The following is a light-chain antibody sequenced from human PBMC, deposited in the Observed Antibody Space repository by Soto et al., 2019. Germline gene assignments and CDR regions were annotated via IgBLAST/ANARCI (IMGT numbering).Light chain of an antibody. V-gene: IGLV2-23*01. J-gene: IGLJ2*01. CDR3: CSYAGRSSI. CDR1: SSDVGSYNL. Sequence: SALTQPASVSGSPGQSITISCTGTSSDVGSYNLVSWYQQHPGKAPKLMIFEGTKRPSGVSNRFSASKSGNTASLTISGLQAEDEADYYCCSYAGRSSIFGGGTKVTVL. CDR2: EGT.